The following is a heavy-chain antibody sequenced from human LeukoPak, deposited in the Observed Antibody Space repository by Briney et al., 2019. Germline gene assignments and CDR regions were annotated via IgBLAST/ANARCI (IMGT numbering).Heavy chain of an antibody. V-gene: IGHV4-59*02. J-gene: IGHJ4*02. CDR1: GASVSSSH. CDR2: LSYTGKT. D-gene: IGHD2/OR15-2a*01. Sequence: SETLSLTCAVSGASVSSSHWNWIRQFPGRGLEWIGCLSYTGKTDYNPSPISRVTISLDTSKNQVSLKLTSVTAADTAVYYCSEGYFEPFDHWGQGTLVTVSS. CDR3: SEGYFEPFDH.